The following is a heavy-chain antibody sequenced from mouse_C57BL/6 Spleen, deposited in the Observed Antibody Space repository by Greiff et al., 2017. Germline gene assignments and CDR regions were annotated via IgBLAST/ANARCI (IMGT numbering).Heavy chain of an antibody. CDR3: ARMAGTPGVIYFDY. D-gene: IGHD4-1*01. V-gene: IGHV1-80*01. Sequence: QVQLQQSGAELVKPGASVKISCKASGYAFSSYWMNWVKQRPGKGLEWIGQIYPGDGDTNYNGKFKGKATLTADKSSSTAYMQLSSLTSEDSAVYFCARMAGTPGVIYFDYWGQGTTLTVSS. J-gene: IGHJ2*01. CDR2: IYPGDGDT. CDR1: GYAFSSYW.